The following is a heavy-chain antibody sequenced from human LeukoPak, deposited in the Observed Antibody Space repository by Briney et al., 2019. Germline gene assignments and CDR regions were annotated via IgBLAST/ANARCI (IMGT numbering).Heavy chain of an antibody. J-gene: IGHJ3*02. CDR1: GGSISSYY. D-gene: IGHD2-8*01. CDR2: IYYSGST. Sequence: SETLSLTCTVSGGSISSYYWSWIRQPPGKGLEWIGYIYYSGSTNYNPSLKSRVTISVDTSKNQFSLKLSSVTAADTAVYYCARRLRDDAFDIWGQGTMVTVSS. CDR3: ARRLRDDAFDI. V-gene: IGHV4-59*08.